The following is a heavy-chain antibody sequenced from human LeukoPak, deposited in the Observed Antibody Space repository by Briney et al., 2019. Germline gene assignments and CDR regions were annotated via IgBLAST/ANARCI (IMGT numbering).Heavy chain of an antibody. V-gene: IGHV3-30-3*01. J-gene: IGHJ4*02. Sequence: GGSLRLSCAASGFTFRYYAMHWVPQAPGKVLNGVAGIRYDGSNKYYAHYVKGRFTISTDNSKNTLYLQMNSLRAEDTAVYYCAICSPLYSSGWGCYFDYWGQGTLVTVSS. CDR2: IRYDGSNK. CDR1: GFTFRYYA. D-gene: IGHD6-19*01. CDR3: AICSPLYSSGWGCYFDY.